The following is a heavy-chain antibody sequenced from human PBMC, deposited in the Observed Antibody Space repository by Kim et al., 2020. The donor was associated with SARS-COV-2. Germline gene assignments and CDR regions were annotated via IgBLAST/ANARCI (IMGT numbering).Heavy chain of an antibody. J-gene: IGHJ6*02. V-gene: IGHV3-23*01. CDR1: GFTFSSYA. Sequence: GGSLRLSCAASGFTFSSYAMSWVRQAPGKGLEWVSAISGSGGSTYYADSVKGRFTISRDNSKNTLYLQMNSLRAEDTAVYYCAKDWETYYDFWSGYFGGDYYYGMDVWGQGTTVTVSS. CDR2: ISGSGGST. CDR3: AKDWETYYDFWSGYFGGDYYYGMDV. D-gene: IGHD3-3*01.